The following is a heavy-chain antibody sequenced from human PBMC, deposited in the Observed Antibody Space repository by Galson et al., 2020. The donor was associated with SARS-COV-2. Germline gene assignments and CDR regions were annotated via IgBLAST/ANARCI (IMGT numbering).Heavy chain of an antibody. CDR3: VKVGTGTVDN. CDR1: GGSINAYH. Sequence: ETSETLSLTCTVSGGSINAYHWGWIRQPPGKGLQWIGYILDTGSTTYMPSLQSRVTISVDTSKNQFSLKLTSVTAADTAVYFCVKVGTGTVDNWGQGTLVTVSS. D-gene: IGHD1-7*01. CDR2: ILDTGST. J-gene: IGHJ4*02. V-gene: IGHV4-59*01.